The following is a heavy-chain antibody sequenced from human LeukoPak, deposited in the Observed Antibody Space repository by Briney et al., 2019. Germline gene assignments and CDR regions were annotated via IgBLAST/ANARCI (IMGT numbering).Heavy chain of an antibody. CDR1: GFTFTRYA. D-gene: IGHD1-26*01. V-gene: IGHV3-23*01. J-gene: IGHJ4*02. Sequence: PGGSLRLSCAASGFTFTRYAMTWVRQAPGKGLEWVAAISGSGGSTYYPGSVKGRFTIARDNSKNTPSLQMNTLRAEDTAVYFCARTLVGATSGPDYYFDSWGQGTLVTVSS. CDR3: ARTLVGATSGPDYYFDS. CDR2: ISGSGGST.